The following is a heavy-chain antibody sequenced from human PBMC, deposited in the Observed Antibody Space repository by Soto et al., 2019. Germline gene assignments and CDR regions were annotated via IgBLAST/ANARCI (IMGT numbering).Heavy chain of an antibody. V-gene: IGHV3-15*07. Sequence: PGGSLRLSCAASGFSFSNAWMNWVRQAPGKGLEWVGRIKSKTDGGTADHAAPVTGRFTISRDDSKNTLYLQMNSLKTEDTAVYDCTTVGYSGYDWDYWGQGNLVTVSS. CDR1: GFSFSNAW. D-gene: IGHD5-12*01. CDR3: TTVGYSGYDWDY. J-gene: IGHJ4*02. CDR2: IKSKTDGGTA.